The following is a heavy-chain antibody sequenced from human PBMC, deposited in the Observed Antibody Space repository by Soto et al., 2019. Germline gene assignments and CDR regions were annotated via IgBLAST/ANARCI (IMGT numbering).Heavy chain of an antibody. J-gene: IGHJ6*02. Sequence: SVKVSCKACGGSFSSYAISWVRQAPGQGLEWMGGIIPIFGTANYAQKFQGRVTITADESTSTAYIELSSLRSEDTAVYYCARTKYYYDSSGYYSSYSSYGMDVWGPATIVTVSS. CDR3: ARTKYYYDSSGYYSSYSSYGMDV. CDR2: IIPIFGTA. V-gene: IGHV1-69*13. D-gene: IGHD3-22*01. CDR1: GGSFSSYA.